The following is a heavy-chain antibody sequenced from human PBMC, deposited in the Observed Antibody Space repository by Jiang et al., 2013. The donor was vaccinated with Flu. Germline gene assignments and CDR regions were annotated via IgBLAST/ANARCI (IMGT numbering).Heavy chain of an antibody. Sequence: DSDTRYSPSFQGQVTISADKSISTAYLQWSSLKASDTAMYYCARGPSFQCGDCDWFDPWGQGTLVTVSS. CDR3: ARGPSFQCGDCDWFDP. D-gene: IGHD2-21*02. V-gene: IGHV5-51*01. J-gene: IGHJ5*02. CDR2: DSDT.